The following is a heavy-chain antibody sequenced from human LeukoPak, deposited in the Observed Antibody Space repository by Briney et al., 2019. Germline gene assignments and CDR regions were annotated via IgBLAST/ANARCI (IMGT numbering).Heavy chain of an antibody. CDR3: ARVLGYCSGGSCYGYYYYYYMDV. CDR2: ISAYNGNT. CDR1: GYTFTSYG. D-gene: IGHD2-15*01. V-gene: IGHV1-18*01. J-gene: IGHJ6*03. Sequence: GASVKVSCKASGYTFTSYGISWVRQAPGQGLEWMGWISAYNGNTNYAQKLQGRVTMTTDTSTSTAYMELRSLRSDDTAVYYCARVLGYCSGGSCYGYYYYYYMDVWGKGTTVTVSS.